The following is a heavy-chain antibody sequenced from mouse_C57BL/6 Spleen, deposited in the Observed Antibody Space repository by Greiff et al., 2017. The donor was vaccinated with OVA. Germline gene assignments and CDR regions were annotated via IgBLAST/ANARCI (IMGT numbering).Heavy chain of an antibody. CDR1: GYTFTSYW. CDR3: AFTTVVNYYAMDY. J-gene: IGHJ4*01. CDR2: IDPNSGGT. D-gene: IGHD1-1*01. Sequence: VQLQQPGAELVKPGASVKLSCKASGYTFTSYWMHWVKQRPGRGLEWIGRIDPNSGGTKYNEKFKSKATLTVDKTSSTAYMQLSSLTAEDSAVYNYAFTTVVNYYAMDYWGQGTSVTVSS. V-gene: IGHV1-72*01.